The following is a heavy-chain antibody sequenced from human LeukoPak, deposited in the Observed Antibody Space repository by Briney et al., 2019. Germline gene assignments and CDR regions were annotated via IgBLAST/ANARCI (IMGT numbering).Heavy chain of an antibody. V-gene: IGHV4-59*01. CDR1: GGFIPSYY. Sequence: PSETLSLTCAISGGFIPSYYWSWIRQTPGKGLEWIGYLLYSGSTNYNPSLKSRVTMSIDTSKNQFSLKLRSVTAADTAVYYCARGAYSNYLSVGYWGQGVLVTVSS. CDR3: ARGAYSNYLSVGY. D-gene: IGHD4-11*01. J-gene: IGHJ4*02. CDR2: LLYSGST.